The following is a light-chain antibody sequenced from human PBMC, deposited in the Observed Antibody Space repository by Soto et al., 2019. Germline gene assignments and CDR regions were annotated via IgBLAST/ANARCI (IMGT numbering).Light chain of an antibody. V-gene: IGKV2-30*02. J-gene: IGKJ5*01. CDR2: KVS. CDR3: MQGTHWPIT. CDR1: QSLVHSDGIAY. Sequence: DVVITQSPLSLPFTLSHPPSISCRSNQSLVHSDGIAYFSWFQQRPGRSPRRLIYKVSNRDSGVPARFSGSGSGTDFALEISRVEAEDVGVYYCMQGTHWPITFGQGTRLEIK.